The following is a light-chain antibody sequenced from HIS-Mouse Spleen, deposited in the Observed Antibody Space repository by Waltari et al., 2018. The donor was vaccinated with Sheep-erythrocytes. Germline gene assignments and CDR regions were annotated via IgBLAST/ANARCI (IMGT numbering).Light chain of an antibody. Sequence: SYELTQPPSVSVSPGHTARITCSGDALPKQYAYWYQQKPGQAPVLVIYKDSERPSGSPERFSGSSSGTTVTLTISGVQADDEADYYCQSADSSGTYVFGTGTKVTVL. CDR3: QSADSSGTYV. V-gene: IGLV3-25*03. J-gene: IGLJ1*01. CDR1: ALPKQY. CDR2: KDS.